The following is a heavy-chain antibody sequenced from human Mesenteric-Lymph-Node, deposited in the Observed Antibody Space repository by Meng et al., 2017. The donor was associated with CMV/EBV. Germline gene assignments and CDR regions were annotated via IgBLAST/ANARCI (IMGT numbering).Heavy chain of an antibody. V-gene: IGHV4-39*01. Sequence: QLQLQVSCPGLVKPSDTLSITWPVSGGSISSSSYSWGWIRQPPGKGLEWIGYIYYSGSTYYYNPSLKTRVTISVDTSKNQFSLKLSSVTAADTAVYYCARHSALLVTNFDYWGQGTLVTVSS. CDR1: GGSISSSSYS. D-gene: IGHD5-18*01. J-gene: IGHJ4*02. CDR2: IYYSGSTY. CDR3: ARHSALLVTNFDY.